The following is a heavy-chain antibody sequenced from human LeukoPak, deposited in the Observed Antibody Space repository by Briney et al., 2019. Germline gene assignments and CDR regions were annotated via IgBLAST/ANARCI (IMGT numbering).Heavy chain of an antibody. D-gene: IGHD4-17*01. V-gene: IGHV1-18*04. Sequence: ASVKVSCKASGYTFTGYYMHWVRQAPGQGLEWMGWISAYNGNTDYAQKFQGRVTMTTDTSTSTAYMELRSLRSDDTAVYYCARVSQTDYDFDYWGQGTLVTVSS. CDR3: ARVSQTDYDFDY. CDR2: ISAYNGNT. CDR1: GYTFTGYY. J-gene: IGHJ4*02.